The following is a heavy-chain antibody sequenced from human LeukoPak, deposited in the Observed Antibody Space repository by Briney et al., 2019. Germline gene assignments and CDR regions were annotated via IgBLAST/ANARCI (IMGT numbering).Heavy chain of an antibody. CDR1: GYTFTKYA. Sequence: ASVKVSCKASGYTFTKYAMNCMRQAPEQGLEWMGWINTNTGNPTYAQGFTGRFVFSLDTSVSTAYLQISSLKAEDTAVYYCARDRRYCYGSGSPKINNWFDPWGQGTLVTVAS. V-gene: IGHV7-4-1*02. J-gene: IGHJ5*02. CDR2: INTNTGNP. D-gene: IGHD3-10*01. CDR3: ARDRRYCYGSGSPKINNWFDP.